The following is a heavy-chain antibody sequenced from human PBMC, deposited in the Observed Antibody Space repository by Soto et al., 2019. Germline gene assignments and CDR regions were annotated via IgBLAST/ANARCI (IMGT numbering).Heavy chain of an antibody. CDR2: IDTDGGGT. Sequence: EVQLVESGGGLVQPGGSLRVSCAASGFTLRSHRIHWVRQAPGKGLEWVSRIDTDGGGTSYADSVKGRFTISTDNAKNTVYLQMNGLRVSDTAVYYCATVFDLWGQGTLVTVSS. CDR1: GFTLRSHR. J-gene: IGHJ5*02. CDR3: ATVFDL. V-gene: IGHV3-74*01.